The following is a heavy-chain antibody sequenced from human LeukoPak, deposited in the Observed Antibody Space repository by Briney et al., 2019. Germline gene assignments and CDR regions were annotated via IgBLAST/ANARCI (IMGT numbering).Heavy chain of an antibody. J-gene: IGHJ3*02. V-gene: IGHV3-21*01. CDR3: ARGGGDFPAFDI. CDR1: GFTFSSYS. D-gene: IGHD2-21*01. CDR2: ISSSSSYI. Sequence: PGGSLRLSCAASGFTFSSYSMNWVRQAPGKGLEWVSSISSSSSYIYYADSVKGRFTISRDNAKNSLYLQMNSLRAEDTAVYYCARGGGDFPAFDIWGQGTMVTVSS.